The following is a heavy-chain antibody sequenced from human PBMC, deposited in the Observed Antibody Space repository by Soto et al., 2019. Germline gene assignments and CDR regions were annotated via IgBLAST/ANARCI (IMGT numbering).Heavy chain of an antibody. D-gene: IGHD6-19*01. CDR2: INPNSGGT. J-gene: IGHJ2*01. V-gene: IGHV1-2*04. CDR1: GYTFTGYY. Sequence: ASVKVSCKASGYTFTGYYMHCVRQAPGQGLGWMGWINPNSGGTNYAQKFQGWVTMTRDTSISTAYMELSRLRSDDTAVYYCARDWGIAVAGTGYFDLWGRGTLVTVSS. CDR3: ARDWGIAVAGTGYFDL.